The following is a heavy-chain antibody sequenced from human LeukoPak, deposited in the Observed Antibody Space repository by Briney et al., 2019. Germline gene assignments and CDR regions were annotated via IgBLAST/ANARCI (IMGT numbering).Heavy chain of an antibody. CDR3: ARGVIWAHFDY. Sequence: SETLSLTCTVSGDSISSGGYYWSWIRQHSGKGLEWIGYIYYSGNTYYNPSLRSRVAISVDASNNQLSLNLSSVTAADTVVYYCARGVIWAHFDYWGQGTLVTVSS. CDR2: IYYSGNT. CDR1: GDSISSGGYY. D-gene: IGHD2-21*01. V-gene: IGHV4-31*03. J-gene: IGHJ4*02.